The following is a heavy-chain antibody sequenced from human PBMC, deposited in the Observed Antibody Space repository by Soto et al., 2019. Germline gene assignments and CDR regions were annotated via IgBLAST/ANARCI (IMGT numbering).Heavy chain of an antibody. Sequence: PGEALKISCKGSGYSFTSYWISRVRQIPGKGLEWMGRIDPSDSYTNYSPSFQGHVTVSADKSISTAYLQWSSLKASDTAMYYCASLPVDTDIYYYGMDVVGQGTTVTVSS. CDR3: ASLPVDTDIYYYGMDV. CDR1: GYSFTSYW. J-gene: IGHJ6*02. V-gene: IGHV5-10-1*01. CDR2: IDPSDSYT. D-gene: IGHD5-18*01.